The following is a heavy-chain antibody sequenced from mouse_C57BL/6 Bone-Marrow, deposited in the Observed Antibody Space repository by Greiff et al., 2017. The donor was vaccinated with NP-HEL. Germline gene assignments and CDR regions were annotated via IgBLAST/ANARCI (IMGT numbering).Heavy chain of an antibody. D-gene: IGHD4-1*01. Sequence: VQLQQSGAELVRPGASVKLSCTASGFNIKDDYMYWVKQRPEQGLEWIGWIDPENGDTEYASKFQGKATITADTSSNTAYLQLSSLTSEDTAVYYCTMGTGPDYWGQGTTLTVSS. CDR3: TMGTGPDY. CDR2: IDPENGDT. CDR1: GFNIKDDY. V-gene: IGHV14-4*01. J-gene: IGHJ2*01.